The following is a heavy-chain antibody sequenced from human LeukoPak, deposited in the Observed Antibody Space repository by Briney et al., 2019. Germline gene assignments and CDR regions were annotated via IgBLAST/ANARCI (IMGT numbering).Heavy chain of an antibody. J-gene: IGHJ6*03. Sequence: ASVKVSCKASGYTFTNYAITWVRQAPGQGLEWMGWISAYNGNTNYAQKLQGRVTMTTDTSTSTAYMELRSLRPDDTAVYYCARAGYYDSSGYYEYYYYYMDVWGKGTTVTVSS. V-gene: IGHV1-18*01. CDR1: GYTFTNYA. CDR3: ARAGYYDSSGYYEYYYYYMDV. D-gene: IGHD3-22*01. CDR2: ISAYNGNT.